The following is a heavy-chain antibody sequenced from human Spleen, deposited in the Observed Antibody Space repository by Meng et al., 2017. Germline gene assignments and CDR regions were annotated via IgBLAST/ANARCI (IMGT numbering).Heavy chain of an antibody. CDR1: GGSISSSNW. J-gene: IGHJ5*02. Sequence: QVQLQESGPGLVKPSGTLSLTSAVPGGSISSSNWWSWVRQPPGKGLEWIGEIYHSGSTNYNPSLKSRVTISVDKSKNQFSLKLSSVTAADTAVYYCARVSLQATIAAAGVVWFDPWGQGTLVTVSS. CDR3: ARVSLQATIAAAGVVWFDP. V-gene: IGHV4-4*02. CDR2: IYHSGST. D-gene: IGHD6-13*01.